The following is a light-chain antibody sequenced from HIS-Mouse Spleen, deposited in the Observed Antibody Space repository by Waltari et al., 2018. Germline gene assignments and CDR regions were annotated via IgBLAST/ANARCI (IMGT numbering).Light chain of an antibody. J-gene: IGKJ4*01. CDR1: QSVSSY. CDR3: QQRSNWPT. V-gene: IGKV3-11*01. Sequence: EIVLTQSPATLSLSPGERATLSCRASQSVSSYLAWYQQKPGTAPRLLIYDASNRATGIPARFSGSGSGTDFPLTISSLEPEDFAVYYCQQRSNWPTFGGGTKVEIK. CDR2: DAS.